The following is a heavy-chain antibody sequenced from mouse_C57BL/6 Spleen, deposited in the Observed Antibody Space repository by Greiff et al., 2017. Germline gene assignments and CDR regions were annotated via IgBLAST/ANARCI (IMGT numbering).Heavy chain of an antibody. CDR3: TRNDLY. J-gene: IGHJ4*01. CDR1: GFTFSDAC. Sequence: EVMLVESGGGLVQPGGSMKFSCAASGFTFSDACMDWVRQSPEKGLEWVAEIRNKANNNATYYAESVKGRFTISRDDSKSSVYLQMNSLRAEDSGSYYCTRNDLYWGQGTSVTVSS. D-gene: IGHD2-3*01. V-gene: IGHV6-6*01. CDR2: IRNKANNNAT.